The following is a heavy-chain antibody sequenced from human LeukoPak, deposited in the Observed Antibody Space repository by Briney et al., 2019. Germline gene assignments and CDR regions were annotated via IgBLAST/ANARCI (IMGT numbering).Heavy chain of an antibody. CDR3: SCSSPPLRRGSQPDY. D-gene: IGHD2-8*01. Sequence: GGSLRLSCAASGFAFNNYDMTWVRQAPGKGREWVSSIGYSSFFIYYVDSVRSRFTISRDNAKNSVYLQMNTLRAEDTAVYYCSCSSPPLRRGSQPDYWGQGTLVTVSS. CDR2: IGYSSFFI. J-gene: IGHJ4*02. CDR1: GFAFNNYD. V-gene: IGHV3-21*01.